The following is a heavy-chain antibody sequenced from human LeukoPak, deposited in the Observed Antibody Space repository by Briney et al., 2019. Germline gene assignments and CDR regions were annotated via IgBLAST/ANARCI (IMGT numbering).Heavy chain of an antibody. V-gene: IGHV3-64*01. Sequence: GGSLRLSCAASGFTFSSYAMHWVRQAPGKGLEYVSAISSNGGSTYYANSVKGRFTISRDNSKNTLYLQMGSLRAEDMAVYYCASSFREYSSSYVRAVGAFDIWGQGTMVTVSS. CDR1: GFTFSSYA. CDR2: ISSNGGST. D-gene: IGHD6-6*01. J-gene: IGHJ3*02. CDR3: ASSFREYSSSYVRAVGAFDI.